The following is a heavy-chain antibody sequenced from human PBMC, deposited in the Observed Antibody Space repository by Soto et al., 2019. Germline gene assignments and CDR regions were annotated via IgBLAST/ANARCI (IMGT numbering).Heavy chain of an antibody. CDR3: ATLGSSSWRIWFDP. CDR1: GYTLTELS. V-gene: IGHV1-24*01. J-gene: IGHJ5*02. Sequence: ASVKVFCKVSGYTLTELSMHWVRQAPGKGLEWMGGFDPEDGETIYAQKFQGRVTMTEDTSTDTAYMELSSLRSEDAAVYYCATLGSSSWRIWFDPWGQGTLVTVSS. CDR2: FDPEDGET. D-gene: IGHD6-13*01.